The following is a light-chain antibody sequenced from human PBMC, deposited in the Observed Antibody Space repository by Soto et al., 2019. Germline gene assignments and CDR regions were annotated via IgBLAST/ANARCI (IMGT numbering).Light chain of an antibody. CDR1: QSVSSY. J-gene: IGKJ4*01. Sequence: EIVLTQSPATLSLSPGERATLSCRASQSVSSYLAWYQQKPGQAPRLLIYDASNRATGIPARFSGSRSGTDFTLTISSLEPEDFAVYYCQQRNIWPLTFGGGTKVEIK. V-gene: IGKV3-11*01. CDR3: QQRNIWPLT. CDR2: DAS.